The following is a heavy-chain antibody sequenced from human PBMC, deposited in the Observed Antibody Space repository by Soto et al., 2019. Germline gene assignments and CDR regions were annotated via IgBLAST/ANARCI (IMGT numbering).Heavy chain of an antibody. CDR1: GITISNYP. V-gene: IGHV3-23*01. CDR2: ISGSGDRT. J-gene: IGHJ4*02. CDR3: VKDDGGYPSTAPH. D-gene: IGHD3-22*01. Sequence: EVQLLESGGGLVQPGGSLRLSCAASGITISNYPMSWVRQAPGKGLDWVSGISGSGDRTYYADSEKGRFTISKDISRNSLSLPLDSLGVEDTAVYFCVKDDGGYPSTAPHWGQGTLVTVSS.